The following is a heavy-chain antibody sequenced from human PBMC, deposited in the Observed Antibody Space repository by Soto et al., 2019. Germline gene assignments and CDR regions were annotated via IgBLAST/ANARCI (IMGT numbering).Heavy chain of an antibody. CDR1: GFTFSSYA. D-gene: IGHD2-21*02. V-gene: IGHV3-23*01. CDR2: ISGSGGST. J-gene: IGHJ4*02. Sequence: GGSLRLSCAASGFTFSSYAMSWVRQAPGKGLEWVSAISGSGGSTYYADSVKGRFTISRDNSKNTLYLQMNSLRAEDTAVYYCAKRPGCGGDCYSIPYYFDYWGPGTLLTVSS. CDR3: AKRPGCGGDCYSIPYYFDY.